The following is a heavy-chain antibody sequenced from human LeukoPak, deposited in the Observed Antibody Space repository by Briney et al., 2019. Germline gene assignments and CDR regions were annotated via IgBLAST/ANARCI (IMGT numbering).Heavy chain of an antibody. CDR1: GFTFSSYS. Sequence: GGSLRLSCAASGFTFSSYSMNWVRQAPGKGLEWVSAISGSGGSTYYADSVKGRFTISRDNSKNTLYLQMNSLRAEDTAVYYCAKDRKVGRFDPWGQGTLVTVSS. CDR2: ISGSGGST. V-gene: IGHV3-23*01. J-gene: IGHJ5*02. CDR3: AKDRKVGRFDP. D-gene: IGHD1-26*01.